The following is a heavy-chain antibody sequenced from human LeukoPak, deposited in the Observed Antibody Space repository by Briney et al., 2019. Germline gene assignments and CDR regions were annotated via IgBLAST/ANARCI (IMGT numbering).Heavy chain of an antibody. J-gene: IGHJ4*02. V-gene: IGHV4-39*01. CDR3: ARHEDIVTPFDY. D-gene: IGHD2-15*01. CDR2: IYYSGST. CDR1: GGSISSGSYY. Sequence: SETLSLTCTVSGGSISSGSYYWGWIRQPPGKGLEYIGSIYYSGSTYYNPSLKSRVTISVDTSKNQFSLKLSPVTAADTALYYCARHEDIVTPFDYWGQGTLVTVSS.